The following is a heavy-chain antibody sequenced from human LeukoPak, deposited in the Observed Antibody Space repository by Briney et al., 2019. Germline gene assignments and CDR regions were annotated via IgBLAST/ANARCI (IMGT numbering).Heavy chain of an antibody. J-gene: IGHJ4*02. V-gene: IGHV4-34*01. CDR1: GGSFSGYY. CDR2: INHSGST. D-gene: IGHD3-22*01. Sequence: SETLSLTCAVYGGSFSGYYWSWIRQPPGKGLEWIGEINHSGSTNYDPSLKSRVTISVDTSKNQSSLKLSSVTAADTAVYYCARRKPGYYYLFDYWGQGTLVTVSS. CDR3: ARRKPGYYYLFDY.